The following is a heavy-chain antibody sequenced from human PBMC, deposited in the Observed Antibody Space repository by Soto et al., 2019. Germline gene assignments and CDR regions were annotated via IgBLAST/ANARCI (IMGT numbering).Heavy chain of an antibody. CDR3: ARRAWDSYYAIVV. CDR1: GFKYTDFA. D-gene: IGHD3-22*01. Sequence: GGSLRLSCAASGFKYTDFALHWVRQAPGKGLEWVAIISYDGSDKYYADSVKGRFVISRDNPKNTLYLEMNSLRPEDTAVYFCARRAWDSYYAIVVWGQGTTVTVSS. V-gene: IGHV3-30*09. CDR2: ISYDGSDK. J-gene: IGHJ6*02.